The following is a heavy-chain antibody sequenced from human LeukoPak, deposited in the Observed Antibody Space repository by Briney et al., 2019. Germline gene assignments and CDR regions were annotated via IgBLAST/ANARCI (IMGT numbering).Heavy chain of an antibody. V-gene: IGHV4-34*01. CDR2: INHSGST. Sequence: PSETLSLTCAVYGGSFSGYYWSWIRQPPGKGLEWIGEINHSGSTNYNPSLKSRVTISVDTSKNQFSLKLSSVTAADTAVYYCARRLGYGSGSYGFDYWGQGTLVTVSS. J-gene: IGHJ4*02. CDR1: GGSFSGYY. CDR3: ARRLGYGSGSYGFDY. D-gene: IGHD3-10*01.